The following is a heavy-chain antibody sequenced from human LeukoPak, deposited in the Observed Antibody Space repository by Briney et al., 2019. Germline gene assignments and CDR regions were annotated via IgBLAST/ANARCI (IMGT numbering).Heavy chain of an antibody. CDR2: ISYDGSNK. V-gene: IGHV3-30*14. CDR3: ARDHRGQLKYYYGMDV. J-gene: IGHJ6*02. D-gene: IGHD5-24*01. Sequence: GGSLRLSCAASGFTFSSYAMHWVRQAPGKGLEWVAVISYDGSNKYYADSVKGRFTISRDNSRNTLYLQMNSLRAEDTAVYYCARDHRGQLKYYYGMDVWGQGTTVTVSS. CDR1: GFTFSSYA.